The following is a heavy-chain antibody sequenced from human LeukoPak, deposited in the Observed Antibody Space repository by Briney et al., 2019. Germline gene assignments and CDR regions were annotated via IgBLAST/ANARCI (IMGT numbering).Heavy chain of an antibody. CDR3: ARALTTLTYEGY. Sequence: GGSLRLSCAASGFTFSSYTMHWIRQAPGKGLEWVSSISGSNSYIFYADSVKGRFTVTRDNAKDSLYLQMNSLRAEDTAVYYCARALTTLTYEGYWGQGTLVTVSS. CDR2: ISGSNSYI. J-gene: IGHJ4*02. CDR1: GFTFSSYT. V-gene: IGHV3-21*01. D-gene: IGHD1-1*01.